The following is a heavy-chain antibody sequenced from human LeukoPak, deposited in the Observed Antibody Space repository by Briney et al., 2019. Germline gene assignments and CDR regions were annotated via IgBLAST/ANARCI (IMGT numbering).Heavy chain of an antibody. Sequence: GGSLRLSCAASGFTFSSYEMNWVRQAPGKGLEWGSFISISGSTFYYADAVKGRFTISRDNANNSLYLQMNSLRAEDTAAYYCAAPSPMTGHDAFDIWGQGTMVTVSS. CDR2: ISISGSTF. D-gene: IGHD3-9*01. CDR1: GFTFSSYE. V-gene: IGHV3-48*03. J-gene: IGHJ3*02. CDR3: AAPSPMTGHDAFDI.